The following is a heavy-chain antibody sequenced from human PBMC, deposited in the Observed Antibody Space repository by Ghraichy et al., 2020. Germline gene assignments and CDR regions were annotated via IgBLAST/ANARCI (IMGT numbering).Heavy chain of an antibody. J-gene: IGHJ4*02. CDR3: AREPRSKQLED. D-gene: IGHD6-13*01. CDR1: GFTFSTYN. CDR2: IGTDSYT. Sequence: GESLNISCVASGFTFSTYNMNWVRQAPGKGLEWVSSIGTDSYTYYAESVRGRFTISRDNAKTSLFLQMNSLRAEDTAVYYCAREPRSKQLEDWGQGTLVTVSS. V-gene: IGHV3-21*01.